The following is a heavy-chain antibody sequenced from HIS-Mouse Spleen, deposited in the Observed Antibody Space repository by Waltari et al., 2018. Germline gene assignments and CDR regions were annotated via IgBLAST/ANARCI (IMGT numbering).Heavy chain of an antibody. V-gene: IGHV4-39*07. D-gene: IGHD6-13*01. J-gene: IGHJ2*01. CDR1: GCSISSSRYY. CDR2: IYYSGST. Sequence: QLQLQESGPGLVKPSETLSLTCTVPGCSISSSRYYWGWIRQPPGKGLERIGSIYYSGSTYYNPSLKSRVTISVDTSKNQFSLKLSSVTAADTAVYYCAREIPYSSSWYDWYFDLWGRGTLVTVSS. CDR3: AREIPYSSSWYDWYFDL.